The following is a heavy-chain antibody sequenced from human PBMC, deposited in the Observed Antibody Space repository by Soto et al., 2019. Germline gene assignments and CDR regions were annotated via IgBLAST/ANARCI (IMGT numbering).Heavy chain of an antibody. D-gene: IGHD6-13*01. CDR3: AKDGYSSSWYYFDY. Sequence: GGSLRLSCAASGFTFDDYAMHWVRQAPGKGLEWVSGISWNSGSIGYADSVKGRFTISRDNAKNSLYLQMNSLRAEDTALYYCAKDGYSSSWYYFDYWGQGTLVTVSS. V-gene: IGHV3-9*01. CDR1: GFTFDDYA. J-gene: IGHJ4*02. CDR2: ISWNSGSI.